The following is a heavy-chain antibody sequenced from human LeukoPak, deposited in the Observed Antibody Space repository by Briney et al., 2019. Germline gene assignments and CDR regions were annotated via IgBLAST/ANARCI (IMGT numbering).Heavy chain of an antibody. D-gene: IGHD1/OR15-1a*01. V-gene: IGHV4-39*07. J-gene: IGHJ4*02. CDR3: VRDLEHFDIDY. CDR1: GGSVSSSGYY. Sequence: SETLSLTCTVSGGSVSSSGYYWGWVRQPPGKGLEWIGSISYSGSTSYTPSLKSRVTISVDTSKNQFSLKMSSVTAADTAVYFCVRDLEHFDIDYWGQGALVTVS. CDR2: ISYSGST.